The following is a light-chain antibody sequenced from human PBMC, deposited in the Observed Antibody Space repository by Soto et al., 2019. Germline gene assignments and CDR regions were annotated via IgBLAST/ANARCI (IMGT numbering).Light chain of an antibody. CDR1: QGIKND. Sequence: AIQMTQSPSSLSASVGDRVTITCRASQGIKNDLAWYQQEPGKAPKLLTYAASSLQSGVPSRFSGSGSGTDFTLTISSLQPEDFATYYCLQDYNYPYTFGQGTKLEIK. J-gene: IGKJ2*01. CDR3: LQDYNYPYT. CDR2: AAS. V-gene: IGKV1-6*01.